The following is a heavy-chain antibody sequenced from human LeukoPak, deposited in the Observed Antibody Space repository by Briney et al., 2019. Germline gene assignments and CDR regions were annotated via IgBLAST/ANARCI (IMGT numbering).Heavy chain of an antibody. V-gene: IGHV1-46*01. CDR1: GYTFTSNY. CDR3: ARDQEGFDY. J-gene: IGHJ4*02. CDR2: IYPRDGST. Sequence: ASVKVSCKASGYTFTSNYIHWVRQAPGQGLEWMGMIYPRDGSTSFAQKFQGRVTVTRDTSTSTVHMELSGLRSEDTAVYYCARDQEGFDYWGQGTLVTVSS.